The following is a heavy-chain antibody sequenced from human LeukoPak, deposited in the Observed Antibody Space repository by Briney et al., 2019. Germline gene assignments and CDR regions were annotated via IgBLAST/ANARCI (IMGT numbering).Heavy chain of an antibody. Sequence: GGSLRLSCAASGFTVSSNYMSWVRQAPGKGLEWVSVIYSGGSTYYADSVKGRFTISRDNSKNTLYLQMNSLRAEDTAVYYCARAGYYYDSSGYYFGYWGQETLVTVSS. CDR1: GFTVSSNY. D-gene: IGHD3-22*01. CDR3: ARAGYYYDSSGYYFGY. V-gene: IGHV3-66*01. J-gene: IGHJ4*02. CDR2: IYSGGST.